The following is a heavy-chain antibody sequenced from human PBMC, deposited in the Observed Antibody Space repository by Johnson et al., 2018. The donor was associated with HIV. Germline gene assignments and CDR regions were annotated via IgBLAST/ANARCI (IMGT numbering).Heavy chain of an antibody. V-gene: IGHV3-9*01. CDR3: ARYGISFVGATTVKWAFDI. Sequence: VQLVESGGGLVQPGGSLRLSCAASGFTFDDYAMHWVRQAPGKGLEWVSGISWNSGSIGYADSVKGRFTISRDNAKNTLYLQMNSRRAEDTAVYYCARYGISFVGATTVKWAFDIWGQGTMVTVSS. D-gene: IGHD1-26*01. J-gene: IGHJ3*02. CDR1: GFTFDDYA. CDR2: ISWNSGSI.